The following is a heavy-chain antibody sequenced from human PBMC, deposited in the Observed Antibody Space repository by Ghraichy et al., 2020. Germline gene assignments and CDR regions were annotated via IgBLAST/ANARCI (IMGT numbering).Heavy chain of an antibody. CDR2: ISFDGSER. J-gene: IGHJ4*02. CDR1: GFTFSAYG. D-gene: IGHD3-16*01. Sequence: LNISCAVSGFTFSAYGMHWVRQAPGKGLEWVAGISFDGSERRYADSVKGRFTISRDNSKNTLFLEMDGLRTEDTAEFFCARGQWGTSKYHFDYWGQGTLVTVSS. CDR3: ARGQWGTSKYHFDY. V-gene: IGHV3-30*03.